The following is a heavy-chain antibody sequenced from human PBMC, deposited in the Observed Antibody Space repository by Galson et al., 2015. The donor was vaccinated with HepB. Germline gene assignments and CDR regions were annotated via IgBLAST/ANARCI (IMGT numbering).Heavy chain of an antibody. Sequence: SVKVSCKASGGTFNRFGVSWVRQAPGQGLEWMGRIILTLSMTRYAPNFQGRVSVGADKSKSTVYMELSSLKSEDTGVYYCARMPMVRGVGGGAYGMEVWGQGTTVTVSS. CDR2: IILTLSMT. CDR3: ARMPMVRGVGGGAYGMEV. CDR1: GGTFNRFG. J-gene: IGHJ6*02. D-gene: IGHD3-10*01. V-gene: IGHV1-69*04.